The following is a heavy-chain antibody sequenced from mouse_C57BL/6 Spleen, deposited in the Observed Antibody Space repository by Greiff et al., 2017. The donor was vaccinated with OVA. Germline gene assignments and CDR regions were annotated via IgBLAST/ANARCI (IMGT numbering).Heavy chain of an antibody. CDR1: GYSITSGYY. CDR3: ARREDRGEGYGYSD. D-gene: IGHD2-2*01. CDR2: ISYDGSN. V-gene: IGHV3-6*01. Sequence: ESGPGLVKPSQSLSLTCSVTGYSITSGYYWNWIRQFPGNKLEWMGYISYDGSNNYNPSLKNRISITRDTSKDQFFLKLNSVTTEDTATYYCARREDRGEGYGYSDWGQGTRVTVSA. J-gene: IGHJ3*01.